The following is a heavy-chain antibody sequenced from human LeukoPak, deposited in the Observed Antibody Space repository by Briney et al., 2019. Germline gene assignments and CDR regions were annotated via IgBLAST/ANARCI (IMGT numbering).Heavy chain of an antibody. Sequence: ASVKVSCKASGYTFTAYYVYWVRQAPGQGLEWMGWINPNSGGTNYAQKFQGRVTMTRDTSISTAYMELSRLTSDDTAVYYCAGVSLPAQYLLDYWGQGTLVPVSS. CDR3: AGVSLPAQYLLDY. V-gene: IGHV1-2*02. CDR2: INPNSGGT. D-gene: IGHD2/OR15-2a*01. CDR1: GYTFTAYY. J-gene: IGHJ4*02.